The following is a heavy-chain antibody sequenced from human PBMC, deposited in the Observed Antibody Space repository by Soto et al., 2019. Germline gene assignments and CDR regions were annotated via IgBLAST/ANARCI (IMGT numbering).Heavy chain of an antibody. CDR1: GFSVTDIY. CDR2: IYNEFT. CDR3: VREPRYCSGASCSIMRDAFDI. Sequence: EVQLVESGGGLVQPGGSLRLSCVASGFSVTDIYMNWVRQAPGKGLEWVSVIYNEFTDYADSVRGRFSISTDSSKNALYLQMNSLIAADSAVYYCVREPRYCSGASCSIMRDAFDIWGQGTKVTVSS. D-gene: IGHD2-15*01. V-gene: IGHV3-66*01. J-gene: IGHJ3*02.